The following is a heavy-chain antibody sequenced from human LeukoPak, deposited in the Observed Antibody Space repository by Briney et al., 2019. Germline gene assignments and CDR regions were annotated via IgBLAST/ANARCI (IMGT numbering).Heavy chain of an antibody. J-gene: IGHJ4*02. CDR2: IYYSGST. Sequence: SETLSLTCTVSGGSISSYYWTWIRQPPGKGLEWIGYIYYSGSTNYNPSLKSRVTISVDTSKNQVSLRLSSVTVADTAVYYCATRPSGGSYIPYFDYWGQGTLVTVSS. CDR3: ATRPSGGSYIPYFDY. D-gene: IGHD1-26*01. CDR1: GGSISSYY. V-gene: IGHV4-59*01.